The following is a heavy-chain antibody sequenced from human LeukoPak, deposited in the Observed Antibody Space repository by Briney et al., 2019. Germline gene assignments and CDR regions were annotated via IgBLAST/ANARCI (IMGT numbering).Heavy chain of an antibody. V-gene: IGHV1-2*04. CDR2: INPNSGDT. CDR1: GYTFTSYD. Sequence: GASVKVSCKASGYTFTSYDINWVRQAPGQGLEWMGWINPNSGDTNYAQKFQGWVTMTKDTSINTAYMKLSRLRSDGTAVYYCARWTTTYLDYWGQGTLVTVSS. CDR3: ARWTTTYLDY. J-gene: IGHJ4*02. D-gene: IGHD3/OR15-3a*01.